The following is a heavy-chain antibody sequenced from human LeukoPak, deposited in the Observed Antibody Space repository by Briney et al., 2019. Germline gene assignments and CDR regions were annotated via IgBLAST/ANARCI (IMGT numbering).Heavy chain of an antibody. CDR2: ISSSSSYI. J-gene: IGHJ6*03. V-gene: IGHV3-21*01. CDR1: GFAFGNYG. D-gene: IGHD3-3*01. Sequence: GGSLRLSCTGSGFAFGNYGMTWVRQAPGKGLEWVSSISSSSSYIYYADSVKGRFTISRDNAKNSLYLQMNSLRAEDTAVYYCARDDFWSGYYYYMDVWGKGTTVTVSS. CDR3: ARDDFWSGYYYYMDV.